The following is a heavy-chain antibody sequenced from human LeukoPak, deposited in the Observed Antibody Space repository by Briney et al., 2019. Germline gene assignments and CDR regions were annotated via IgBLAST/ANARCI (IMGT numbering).Heavy chain of an antibody. V-gene: IGHV3-23*01. CDR2: LSGSGGST. Sequence: GGSLRLSAAAYGFTINSNAMSWVRNAPGKGREGVLALSGSGGSTYYADSVKGRFTISRDNSKNTVYLQMNSLRAEDTAVSYCAKYYDSSGYASWFDPRGQGTLVTVSS. CDR1: GFTINSNA. D-gene: IGHD3-22*01. CDR3: AKYYDSSGYASWFDP. J-gene: IGHJ5*02.